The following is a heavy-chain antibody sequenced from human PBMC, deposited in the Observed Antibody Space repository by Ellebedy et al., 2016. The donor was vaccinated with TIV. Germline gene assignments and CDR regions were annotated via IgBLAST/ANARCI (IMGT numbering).Heavy chain of an antibody. D-gene: IGHD6-19*01. J-gene: IGHJ4*02. CDR2: IYYSGST. Sequence: MPSETLSLTCTVSGGSISSYYWSWIRQPPGKGLEWIGYIYYSGSTNYNPSLKSRITISVDTSKNQFSLKLTSVTPADTAVYYCARVGYSSGWYEGYWGQGTLVTVSS. V-gene: IGHV4-59*01. CDR1: GGSISSYY. CDR3: ARVGYSSGWYEGY.